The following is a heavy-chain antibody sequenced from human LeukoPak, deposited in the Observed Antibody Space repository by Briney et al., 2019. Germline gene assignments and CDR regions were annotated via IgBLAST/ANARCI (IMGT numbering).Heavy chain of an antibody. CDR1: GGSISSYY. CDR3: ARYVAAAGIDY. D-gene: IGHD6-13*01. V-gene: IGHV4-59*01. CDR2: IYYSGST. J-gene: IGHJ4*02. Sequence: SETLSLTCTVSGGSISSYYWSWLRQPPGKGLEWLGYIYYSGSTNYNSSLRSRVTISVDTSKNQFSLKLSSVTAADTAVYYCARYVAAAGIDYWGQGTLVTVSS.